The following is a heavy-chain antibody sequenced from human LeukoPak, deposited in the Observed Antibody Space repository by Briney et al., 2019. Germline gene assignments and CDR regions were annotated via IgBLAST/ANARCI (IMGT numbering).Heavy chain of an antibody. V-gene: IGHV3-53*01. CDR2: IYSGGST. CDR1: GFTVSSNY. Sequence: GGSLRLSCAAFGFTVSSNYMSWVRQAPGKGLEWVSVIYSGGSTYYADSVKGRFTISRDNSKNTLYLQMNSLRAEDTAVYYCAHPTEYSSSWYGNWFDPWGQGTLVTVSS. D-gene: IGHD6-13*01. CDR3: AHPTEYSSSWYGNWFDP. J-gene: IGHJ5*02.